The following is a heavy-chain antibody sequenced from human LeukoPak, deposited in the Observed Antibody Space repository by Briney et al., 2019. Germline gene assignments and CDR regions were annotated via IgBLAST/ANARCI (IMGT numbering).Heavy chain of an antibody. D-gene: IGHD5-18*01. Sequence: GGSLRLSCAASGFTFSSYWMSRVRQAPGKGLEWVANIKQDGSEKYYVDSVKGRFTISRDNAKNSLYLQMNSLRAEDTAVYYCATVDTAMWHYFDYWGQGTLVTVSS. V-gene: IGHV3-7*01. CDR3: ATVDTAMWHYFDY. J-gene: IGHJ4*02. CDR2: IKQDGSEK. CDR1: GFTFSSYW.